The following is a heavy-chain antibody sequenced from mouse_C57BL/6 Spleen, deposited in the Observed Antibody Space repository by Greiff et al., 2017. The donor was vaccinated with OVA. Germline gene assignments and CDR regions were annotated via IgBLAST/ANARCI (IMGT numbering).Heavy chain of an antibody. V-gene: IGHV1-9*01. CDR1: GYTFTGYW. Sequence: VQLQQSGAELMKPGASVKLSCKATGYTFTGYWIEWVKQRPGHGLEWIGEILPGSGSTNYNQKFKGKATLTVDKSSSTAYMQLSSLTSEDSAVYYCAIEVGRYYFDYWGQGTTLTVSS. J-gene: IGHJ2*01. CDR2: ILPGSGST. CDR3: AIEVGRYYFDY. D-gene: IGHD1-3*01.